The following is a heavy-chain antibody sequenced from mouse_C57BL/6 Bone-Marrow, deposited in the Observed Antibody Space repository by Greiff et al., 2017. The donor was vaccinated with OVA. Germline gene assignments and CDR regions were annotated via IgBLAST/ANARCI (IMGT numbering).Heavy chain of an antibody. CDR3: ASYYGKTSYFDY. CDR1: GYAFSSSW. D-gene: IGHD1-2*01. CDR2: IYPGDGDT. Sequence: LQESGPELVKPGASVKISCKASGYAFSSSWMNWVKQRPGKGLEWIGRIYPGDGDTNYNGKFKGKATLTADKSSSTAYMQLSSLTSEDSAVYFCASYYGKTSYFDYWGQGTTLTVSS. J-gene: IGHJ2*01. V-gene: IGHV1-82*01.